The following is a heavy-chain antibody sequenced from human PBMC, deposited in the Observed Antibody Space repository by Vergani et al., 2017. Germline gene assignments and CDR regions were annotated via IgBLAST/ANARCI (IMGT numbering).Heavy chain of an antibody. CDR2: VSTGTKSQ. V-gene: IGHV3-48*01. J-gene: IGHJ2*01. Sequence: QLVESGGGWVQPGGSLRLSCVVSGFDLSSYIMNWVRQAPGKGLEWVSFVSTGTKSQSYAESVKGRFTISRDSAKNSLYLQMDSLRAEDTAVYYCAKAPGYCSTTSCYSWGYFDLWGRGTLVTVSS. D-gene: IGHD2-2*03. CDR1: GFDLSSYI. CDR3: AKAPGYCSTTSCYSWGYFDL.